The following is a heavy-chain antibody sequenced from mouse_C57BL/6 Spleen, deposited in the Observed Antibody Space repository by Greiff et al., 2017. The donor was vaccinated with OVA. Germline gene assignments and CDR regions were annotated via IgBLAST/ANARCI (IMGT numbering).Heavy chain of an antibody. Sequence: EVQLVESGGGLVKPGGSLKLSCEASGFTFSDYGMHWVRQAPEKGLEWVAYISSGSGTTYYADKVKGRFTISRDNAKNTLFLQLTSLRSEDTAMYYCARGDVRAMDYWGQGTSVTVSS. CDR2: ISSGSGTT. J-gene: IGHJ4*01. CDR3: ARGDVRAMDY. V-gene: IGHV5-17*01. CDR1: GFTFSDYG.